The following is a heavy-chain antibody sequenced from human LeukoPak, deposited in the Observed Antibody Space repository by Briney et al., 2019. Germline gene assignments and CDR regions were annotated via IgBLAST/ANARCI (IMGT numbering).Heavy chain of an antibody. CDR2: IRYDGSNK. Sequence: GGSLRLSCAASGFTFSSYGMHWVRQAPGKGLEWVAFIRYDGSNKYYADSVKGRFTISRDNSKNTLYLQMNSLRAEDTAVYYCARPRGFGELLFDYWGQGTLVTVSS. J-gene: IGHJ4*02. D-gene: IGHD3-10*01. CDR1: GFTFSSYG. V-gene: IGHV3-30*02. CDR3: ARPRGFGELLFDY.